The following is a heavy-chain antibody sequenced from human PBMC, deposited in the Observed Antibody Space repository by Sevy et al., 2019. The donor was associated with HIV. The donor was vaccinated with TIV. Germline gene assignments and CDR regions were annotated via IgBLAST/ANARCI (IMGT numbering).Heavy chain of an antibody. J-gene: IGHJ4*02. D-gene: IGHD4-17*01. Sequence: VSVKVSCKVSGYTLTDLAMHWVRQAPGKGLEWMGGFDPEDDETIYAQRFQGRVTMTEDTSTDTAYMELTSLRSEDTAVYYCATDLWFYYGDFRGFWGQGTLVTVSS. CDR2: FDPEDDET. CDR3: ATDLWFYYGDFRGF. CDR1: GYTLTDLA. V-gene: IGHV1-24*01.